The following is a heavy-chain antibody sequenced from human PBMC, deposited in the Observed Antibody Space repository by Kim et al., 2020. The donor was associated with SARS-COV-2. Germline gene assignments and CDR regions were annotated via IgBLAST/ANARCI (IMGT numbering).Heavy chain of an antibody. CDR2: ITPDGSGQ. D-gene: IGHD6-6*01. J-gene: IGHJ4*02. V-gene: IGHV3-7*01. Sequence: GGSLRLSCAASGFIFSSHYMSWVRQGPGKGLEWVVYITPDGSGQYYVDSVKGRFSISRDNTRNSVDLQMNSLRVEDTAVYYCARDWSDSTSKSQDYWGQGSLVTVSS. CDR3: ARDWSDSTSKSQDY. CDR1: GFIFSSHY.